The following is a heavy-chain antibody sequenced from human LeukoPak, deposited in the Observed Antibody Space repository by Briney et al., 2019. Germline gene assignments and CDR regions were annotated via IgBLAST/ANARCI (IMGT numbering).Heavy chain of an antibody. Sequence: SETLSLTCTVSGGSTSSYYWSWIRQPPGKGLEWIGYIYHSGSTNYNPSLKSRVAQSVDTSKSQFSLKLRSVTAADTAVYYCARVSCSGGNCYFDYWGQGTLVTVSS. J-gene: IGHJ4*02. CDR1: GGSTSSYY. V-gene: IGHV4-59*01. D-gene: IGHD2-15*01. CDR3: ARVSCSGGNCYFDY. CDR2: IYHSGST.